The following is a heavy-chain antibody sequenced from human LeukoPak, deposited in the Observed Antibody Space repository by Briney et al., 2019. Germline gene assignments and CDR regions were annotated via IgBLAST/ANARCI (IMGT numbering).Heavy chain of an antibody. CDR2: INSGGSTI. V-gene: IGHV3-48*03. Sequence: PGGSLRLSCAASGFTFSSYEMNWVRQAPGKGLEWVSYINSGGSTIYYADSVKGRFTISRDSAKNSLYLQMNSLRAEDTAVYCCARDPYSSSSFWGQGTLVTVSS. J-gene: IGHJ4*02. CDR3: ARDPYSSSSF. D-gene: IGHD6-13*01. CDR1: GFTFSSYE.